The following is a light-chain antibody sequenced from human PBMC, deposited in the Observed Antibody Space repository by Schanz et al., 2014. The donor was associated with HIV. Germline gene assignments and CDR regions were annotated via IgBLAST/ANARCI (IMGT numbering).Light chain of an antibody. CDR1: SSNIGAGYD. V-gene: IGLV1-40*01. Sequence: QSVLTQPPSVSGAPGQRVTISCTGSSSNIGAGYDVHWYQHLPETAPKLLIYGNSNRPSGVPDRFSGSKSGNTASLTVSGLQPEDEADYYCSSYGGNNNLVFGGGTKLTVL. CDR2: GNS. J-gene: IGLJ2*01. CDR3: SSYGGNNNLV.